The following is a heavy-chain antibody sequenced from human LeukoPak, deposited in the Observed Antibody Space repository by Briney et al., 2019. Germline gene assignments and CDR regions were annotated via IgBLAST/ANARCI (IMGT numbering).Heavy chain of an antibody. Sequence: GESLRLSCAASGFTFSAYWMTWVRQAPGEGLEWVANINEGGNVKFYVDSVKGRFTISRDNTKISLYLQMYSLRAEDTAVCYCARVGKNGWDFDHWGQGTLVTVSS. V-gene: IGHV3-7*01. CDR1: GFTFSAYW. D-gene: IGHD6-19*01. CDR3: ARVGKNGWDFDH. CDR2: INEGGNVK. J-gene: IGHJ4*02.